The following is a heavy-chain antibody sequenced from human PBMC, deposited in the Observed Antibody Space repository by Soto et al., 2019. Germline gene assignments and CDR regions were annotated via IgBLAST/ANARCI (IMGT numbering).Heavy chain of an antibody. V-gene: IGHV3-7*01. J-gene: IGHJ6*02. D-gene: IGHD6-13*01. CDR2: IKQDGSEK. Sequence: EVQLVESGGGLVQPGGSLRLSCAASGFTFSSYWMSWVRQAPVKGLEWVGNIKQDGSEKNYVDFVKGRFTISRDNAKNSLYLQMNSLRAEDTAVYYCARIASAGRGWDVGGQVTTVVVSS. CDR1: GFTFSSYW. CDR3: ARIASAGRGWDV.